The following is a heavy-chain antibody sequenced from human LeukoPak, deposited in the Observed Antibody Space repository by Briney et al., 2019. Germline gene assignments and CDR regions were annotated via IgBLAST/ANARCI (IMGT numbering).Heavy chain of an antibody. J-gene: IGHJ3*02. V-gene: IGHV4-34*01. CDR1: GGSFSGYY. CDR3: ARAGGYKI. Sequence: PSETLSLTCAGYGGSFSGYYWSWIRQPPVKGLEYIGEINHSGSTNYNPSLKSRVTISVDTSKNQFSLKLSSVTAADTAVYYCARAGGYKIWGQGTMVTVSS. D-gene: IGHD5-12*01. CDR2: INHSGST.